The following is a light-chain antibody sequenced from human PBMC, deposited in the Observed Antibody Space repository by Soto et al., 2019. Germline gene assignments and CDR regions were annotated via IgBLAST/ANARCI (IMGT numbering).Light chain of an antibody. CDR2: LDSDGSH. V-gene: IGLV4-69*01. J-gene: IGLJ2*01. Sequence: QPALTQSPSASASLGASVKLTCTLSSVHSSYAIAWHQQQPEKGPRYLMKLDSDGSHTKGDAIPDRFSGSSSGAERYLTISSLQSEDEADYYCQTWGTGIHVVFGGGTKLTVL. CDR3: QTWGTGIHVV. CDR1: SVHSSYA.